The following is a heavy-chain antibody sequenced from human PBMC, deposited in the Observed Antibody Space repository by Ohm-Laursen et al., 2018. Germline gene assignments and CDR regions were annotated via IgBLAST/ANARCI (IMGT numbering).Heavy chain of an antibody. V-gene: IGHV4-31*01. CDR1: GGSITSNGYH. J-gene: IGHJ4*02. Sequence: SQTLSLTCVVSGGSITSNGYHWSWIRQPPGKGLEWIGYIPYSGSTYYNPSLRSLVTISLDTSKNQFSLSLTSVMAADTAIYFCAGGYQLPHYWGQGSLVTVSS. CDR3: AGGYQLPHY. D-gene: IGHD2-2*01. CDR2: IPYSGST.